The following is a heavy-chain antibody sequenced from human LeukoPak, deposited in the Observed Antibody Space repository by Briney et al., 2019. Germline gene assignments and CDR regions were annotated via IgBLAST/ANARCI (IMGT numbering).Heavy chain of an antibody. CDR3: AKDKIAARRYYYYMDV. J-gene: IGHJ6*03. V-gene: IGHV3-66*01. CDR2: IYSGGST. D-gene: IGHD6-6*01. Sequence: GGSLTLSCPAYGFTVSSNYMSWVRQAPGKGLEWVSVIYSGGSTYYADSVKGRFTISRDNSKNTLYLQMNSLRAEDTAVYYCAKDKIAARRYYYYMDVWGKGTTVTVSS. CDR1: GFTVSSNY.